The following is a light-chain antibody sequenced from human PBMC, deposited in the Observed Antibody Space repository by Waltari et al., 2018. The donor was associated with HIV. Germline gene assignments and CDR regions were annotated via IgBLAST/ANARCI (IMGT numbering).Light chain of an antibody. V-gene: IGKV3-15*01. CDR2: GAF. Sequence: EKVMTQSPATLSVSPGERATLSCRASQSVSSNLAWYQQKPGRAPRLLIYGAFTRATGIPARFSGSGPGIEFTLTISSLQSEDFAVYYCQHYNNWPWTFGQGTKVATK. J-gene: IGKJ1*01. CDR1: QSVSSN. CDR3: QHYNNWPWT.